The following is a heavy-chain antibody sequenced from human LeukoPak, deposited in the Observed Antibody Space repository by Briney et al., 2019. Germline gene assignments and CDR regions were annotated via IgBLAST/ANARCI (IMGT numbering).Heavy chain of an antibody. Sequence: GSLRLSCAASGFTVSSNYMSWVRQAPGKGLEWVSVIYSGGSTYYADSVKGRFTISRDNSKNTLYLQMNSLRAEDTAVYYCARFNWGQDYYYGMDVWGQGTLVTVSS. CDR2: IYSGGST. CDR3: ARFNWGQDYYYGMDV. V-gene: IGHV3-53*01. D-gene: IGHD7-27*01. J-gene: IGHJ6*02. CDR1: GFTVSSNY.